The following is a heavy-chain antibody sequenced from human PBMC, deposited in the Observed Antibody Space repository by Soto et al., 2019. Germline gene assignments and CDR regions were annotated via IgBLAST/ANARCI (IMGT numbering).Heavy chain of an antibody. D-gene: IGHD3-22*01. CDR2: IDPSDSYT. V-gene: IGHV5-10-1*01. CDR1: GYNLANFW. J-gene: IGHJ4*02. Sequence: PGESLKISCKESGYNLANFWISWVRQMPGKGLEWVGRIDPSDSYTSYSPSFQGHVTISADKSISTAYLQWSSLKASDTAIYYCARHGSGYYPYSDYWGQGTLVTVSS. CDR3: ARHGSGYYPYSDY.